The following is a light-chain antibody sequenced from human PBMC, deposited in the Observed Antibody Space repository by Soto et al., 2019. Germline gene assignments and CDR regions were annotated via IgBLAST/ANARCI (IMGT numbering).Light chain of an antibody. CDR1: SSDVGGYNY. J-gene: IGLJ2*01. Sequence: QSALTQPRSVSGSPGQSVTISCTGTSSDVGGYNYVSWYQQHPGKAPKLMIYDVSQRPSGVPDRFSGSKSGNTASLTISGLQAEDEADYCCCSYAGSYTFSVFGGGTKLTVL. CDR3: CSYAGSYTFSV. CDR2: DVS. V-gene: IGLV2-11*01.